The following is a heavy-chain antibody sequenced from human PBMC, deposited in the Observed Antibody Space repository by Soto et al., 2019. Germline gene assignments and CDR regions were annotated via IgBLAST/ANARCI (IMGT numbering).Heavy chain of an antibody. J-gene: IGHJ5*02. CDR1: GGSISSSSYY. CDR3: ARQGFGRGYYISGWGFAP. CDR2: IYYSGST. Sequence: SETLSLTCTVSGGSISSSSYYWGWIRQPPGKGLEWIGSIYYSGSTYYNPSLKSRVTISVDTSKNQFSLKLSSVTAADTAVYYCARQGFGRGYYISGWGFAPWGQGPLVTVSS. D-gene: IGHD3-3*01. V-gene: IGHV4-39*01.